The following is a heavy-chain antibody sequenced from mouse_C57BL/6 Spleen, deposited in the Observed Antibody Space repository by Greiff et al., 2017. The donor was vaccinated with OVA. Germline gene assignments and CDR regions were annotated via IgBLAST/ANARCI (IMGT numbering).Heavy chain of an antibody. J-gene: IGHJ4*01. CDR3: ARATITTVVEAMDY. CDR1: GYTFTDYY. D-gene: IGHD1-1*01. Sequence: EVQLQESGPVLVKPGASVKMSCKASGYTFTDYYMNWVKQSHGKSLEWIGVINPYNGGTSYNQKFKGKATLTVDKSSSTAYMELNSLTSEDSAVYYCARATITTVVEAMDYWGQGTSVTVSS. V-gene: IGHV1-19*01. CDR2: INPYNGGT.